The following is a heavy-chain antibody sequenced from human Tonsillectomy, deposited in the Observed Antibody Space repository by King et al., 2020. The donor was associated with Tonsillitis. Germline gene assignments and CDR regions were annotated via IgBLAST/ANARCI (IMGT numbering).Heavy chain of an antibody. CDR3: ARFMRPMIAKYYFDY. CDR2: ISSSSSYI. D-gene: IGHD3-22*01. Sequence: QLVESGGGLVKPGGSLRLSCAASGFTFSSYSMNWVRQAPGKGLEWVSSISSSSSYIYYADSVKGRFTISRDNAKNSLYLQMNSLRAEDTAVYYCARFMRPMIAKYYFDYSGQGTLVTVSS. V-gene: IGHV3-21*01. J-gene: IGHJ4*02. CDR1: GFTFSSYS.